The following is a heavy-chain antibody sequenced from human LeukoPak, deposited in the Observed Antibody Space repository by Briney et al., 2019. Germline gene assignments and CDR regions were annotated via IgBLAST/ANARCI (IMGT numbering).Heavy chain of an antibody. CDR3: AKRGVVIRAVIIVGFHKEAYYFDY. V-gene: IGHV3-23*01. CDR2: ISDRGGST. D-gene: IGHD3-10*01. J-gene: IGHJ4*02. Sequence: GGSLRLSCAVSGITLSNYGMSWVRRAPGKGLEWVAGISDRGGSTNYADSVRGRFTISRDNPKNTLYLLMTSLRAEDTAVYFCAKRGVVIRAVIIVGFHKEAYYFDYWGQGALVTVSS. CDR1: GITLSNYG.